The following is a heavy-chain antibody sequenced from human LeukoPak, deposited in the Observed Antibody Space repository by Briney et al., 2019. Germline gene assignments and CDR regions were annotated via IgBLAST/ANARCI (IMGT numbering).Heavy chain of an antibody. D-gene: IGHD4-17*01. Sequence: SETLSLTCTVSGGSISSSSYYWGWIRQPPGKGLEWIGSIYYSGSTYYNPSLKSRVTISVDTSKNQFSLKLSSVTAADTAVYYCARADYGDFDYWGQGTLVTVSS. CDR1: GGSISSSSYY. J-gene: IGHJ4*02. V-gene: IGHV4-39*07. CDR3: ARADYGDFDY. CDR2: IYYSGST.